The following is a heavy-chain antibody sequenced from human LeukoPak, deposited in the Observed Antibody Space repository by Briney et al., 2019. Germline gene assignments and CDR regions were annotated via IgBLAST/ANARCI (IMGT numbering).Heavy chain of an antibody. Sequence: GSRRFSCAASGFTFSSYAMSWVRQVPGKGLEWVSAISGSGSDTYYADSVKGRFTISRDNSKSTLYLQMNSLRAEDTAVYYCAKDLGGEGGSGFPGYWGQAAMATVSS. J-gene: IGHJ4*02. CDR3: AKDLGGEGGSGFPGY. D-gene: IGHD3-10*01. CDR2: ISGSGSDT. CDR1: GFTFSSYA. V-gene: IGHV3-23*01.